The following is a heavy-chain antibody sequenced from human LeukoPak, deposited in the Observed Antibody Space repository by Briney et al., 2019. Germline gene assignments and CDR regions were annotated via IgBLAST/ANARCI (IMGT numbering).Heavy chain of an antibody. Sequence: PGGSLRLSCAASGFTFSSYSMDWVRQAPGKGLEWVSYNSGSSNTIYYADSVKGRFTIFRDNAKNSLYLQMNSLRDEDTAVYFCARDGDCSGGRCYSGWYYFDYWGQGTLVTVSS. CDR3: ARDGDCSGGRCYSGWYYFDY. CDR1: GFTFSSYS. CDR2: NSGSSNTI. D-gene: IGHD2-15*01. J-gene: IGHJ4*02. V-gene: IGHV3-48*02.